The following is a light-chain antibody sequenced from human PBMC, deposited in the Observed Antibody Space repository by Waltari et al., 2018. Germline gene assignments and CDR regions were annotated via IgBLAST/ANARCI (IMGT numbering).Light chain of an antibody. CDR2: GAS. J-gene: IGKJ1*01. CDR1: QSVLYRSNNKNY. V-gene: IGKV4-1*01. Sequence: DIVMTQSPDSLAVSLGERATFNCTSSQSVLYRSNNKNYLAWYQQKPGQPPKLLIYGASTRESGVPDRFSGSGSGTDFTLTISSLQAEDVAVYYCQQYLTSSWTFGQGTKVEIK. CDR3: QQYLTSSWT.